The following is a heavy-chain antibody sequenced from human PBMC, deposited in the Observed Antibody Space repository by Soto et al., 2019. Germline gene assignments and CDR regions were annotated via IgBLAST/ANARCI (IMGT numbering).Heavy chain of an antibody. CDR3: ARRYGSAIDY. V-gene: IGHV4-59*08. CDR1: GGSIRSYY. D-gene: IGHD1-26*01. J-gene: IGHJ4*02. Sequence: PSGTLSLTCTVSGGSIRSYYWSCIRQPPGKGLEWIGYIYYSGSTNYNPSLKSRVTISVDTSKNQFSLKLSSVTAADTAVYYCARRYGSAIDYWGQGTLVTVSS. CDR2: IYYSGST.